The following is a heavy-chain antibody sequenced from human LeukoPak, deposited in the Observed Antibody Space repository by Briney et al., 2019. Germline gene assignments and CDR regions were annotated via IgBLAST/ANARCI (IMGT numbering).Heavy chain of an antibody. J-gene: IGHJ6*03. CDR2: IIPIFGTA. CDR1: GGTFSSYA. CDR3: ASRVRGGSAANYYYHMDV. V-gene: IGHV1-69*05. Sequence: SVKVSCKASGGTFSSYAISWVRQAPGQGLEWMGGIIPIFGTANYAQKFQGRVTITTDESTSTAYMELSSLRSEDTAVYYCASRVRGGSAANYYYHMDVWGKGTTVTVSS. D-gene: IGHD3-10*01.